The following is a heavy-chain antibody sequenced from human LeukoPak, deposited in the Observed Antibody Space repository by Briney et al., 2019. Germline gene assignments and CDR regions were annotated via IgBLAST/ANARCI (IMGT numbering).Heavy chain of an antibody. Sequence: GESLRLSCAASGFTFSSYAMSWVRQAPGKGLEWVSAISGSGGSTYYADSVKGRFTISRDNSKNTLYLQMNSLRAEDTAVYYCAKVPLSTVTYFDYWGQGTLVTVSS. CDR3: AKVPLSTVTYFDY. J-gene: IGHJ4*02. CDR2: ISGSGGST. V-gene: IGHV3-23*01. CDR1: GFTFSSYA. D-gene: IGHD4-11*01.